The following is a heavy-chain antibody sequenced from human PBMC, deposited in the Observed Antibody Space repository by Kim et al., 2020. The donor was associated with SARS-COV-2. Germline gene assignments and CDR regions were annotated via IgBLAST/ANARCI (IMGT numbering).Heavy chain of an antibody. V-gene: IGHV3-23*01. CDR1: GFTFSSFTFSTYA. CDR3: AKDLFWGYCSSTSCYAFDI. Sequence: GGSLRLSCAASGFTFSSFTFSTYAMSWVRQAPGKGLEWVSAISNSGGSTYYADSVKGRFTISRDNSKNTLYLQMNSLRAEDTAVYYCAKDLFWGYCSSTSCYAFDIWGQGTMVTVSS. CDR2: ISNSGGST. D-gene: IGHD2-2*01. J-gene: IGHJ3*02.